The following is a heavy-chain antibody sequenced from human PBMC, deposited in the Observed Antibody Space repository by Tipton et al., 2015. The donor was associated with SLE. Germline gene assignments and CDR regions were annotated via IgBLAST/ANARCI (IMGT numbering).Heavy chain of an antibody. CDR1: GYTFTSYY. CDR2: INPSGGST. D-gene: IGHD4-11*01. CDR3: ATPNLDYSGGDDAFDI. V-gene: IGHV1-46*03. Sequence: QVQLVQSGAEVKKPGASVKVSCKASGYTFTSYYMHWVRQAPGQGLEWMGIINPSGGSTSYAQKFQGRVTMTRDTSTSTVYMEVSSLRSEDTAVYYCATPNLDYSGGDDAFDIWCQGTMVTVSS. J-gene: IGHJ3*02.